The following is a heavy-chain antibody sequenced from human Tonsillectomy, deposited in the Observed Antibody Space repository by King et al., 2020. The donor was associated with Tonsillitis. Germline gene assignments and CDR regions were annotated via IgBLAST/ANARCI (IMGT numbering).Heavy chain of an antibody. J-gene: IGHJ6*02. V-gene: IGHV3-30*03. D-gene: IGHD3-22*01. CDR3: AGSRSGYYAFLYYFHGLDV. CDR1: GFTFNNYD. Sequence: VQLVESGGGVVQPGRSLRLSCAASGFTFNNYDIHWVRQAPGKGLEWVAVMSHDGSDKYDADSVKGRFTISRDNSKNTLYLQMNSLSAEDTAVYYCAGSRSGYYAFLYYFHGLDVWGQGTTVTVSS. CDR2: MSHDGSDK.